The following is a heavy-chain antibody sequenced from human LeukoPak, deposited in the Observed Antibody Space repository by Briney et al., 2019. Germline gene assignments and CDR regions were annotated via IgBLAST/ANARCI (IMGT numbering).Heavy chain of an antibody. V-gene: IGHV4-39*07. J-gene: IGHJ5*02. CDR2: ITYSGST. Sequence: MPSETLPLTCTVSGGSISSSTYYWGWIRQPPGKGLEWIGSITYSGSTYYNPSLKSRVTISVDTSKNQFSLKLISVTAADTAVYYCARDLYYYDSTWFDPWGQGTLVTVSS. CDR1: GGSISSSTYY. D-gene: IGHD3-22*01. CDR3: ARDLYYYDSTWFDP.